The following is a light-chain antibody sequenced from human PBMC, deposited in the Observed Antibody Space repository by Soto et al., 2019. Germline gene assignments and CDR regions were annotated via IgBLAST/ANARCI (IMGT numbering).Light chain of an antibody. CDR1: SSDVGDYPY. V-gene: IGLV2-8*01. J-gene: IGLJ2*01. CDR2: EVS. CDR3: LSYAGSSVV. Sequence: QSALTQPPSASGSPGQSVTISCTGTSSDVGDYPYVSWYQQHPGKAPKLMIYEVSKRPSGVPDRFSGSKSGNTASLIVSGLQAEDEADYYCLSYAGSSVVFGGGTKVTVL.